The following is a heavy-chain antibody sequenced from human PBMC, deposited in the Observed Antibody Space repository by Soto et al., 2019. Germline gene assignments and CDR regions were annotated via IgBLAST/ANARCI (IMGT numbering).Heavy chain of an antibody. V-gene: IGHV1-18*01. CDR1: GYTFTSYG. J-gene: IGHJ4*02. Sequence: GASVKVSCKASGYTFTSYGISWVRQAPGQGLEWMGWISAYNGNKNYAEKRQRRATMTTHTSKRTGDKEQSRLSPEESGVNYGARAGYSCGWNGYFAYWGQGTLVTVSS. D-gene: IGHD6-19*01. CDR2: ISAYNGNK. CDR3: ARAGYSCGWNGYFAY.